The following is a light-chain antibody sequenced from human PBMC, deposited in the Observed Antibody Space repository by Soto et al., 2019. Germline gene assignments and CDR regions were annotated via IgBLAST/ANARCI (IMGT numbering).Light chain of an antibody. CDR2: DAS. CDR1: QSVSSY. J-gene: IGKJ5*01. CDR3: QQRSNWPPIT. Sequence: EIVLTQSPATLSLSXGXRATLSCRASQSVSSYLAWYQQKPGQAPRLLIYDASNRATGVPARFSGSGSGTDFTLTISSLEPEDFAVYYCQQRSNWPPITFGQGTRLEIK. V-gene: IGKV3-11*01.